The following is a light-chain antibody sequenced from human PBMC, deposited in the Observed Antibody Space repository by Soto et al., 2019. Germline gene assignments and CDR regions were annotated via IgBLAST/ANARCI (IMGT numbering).Light chain of an antibody. Sequence: EIVLMQSPGTLSLSPGERATLSCRASQSVSSYLAWYQQKPGQAPRLLIYDASTRATGIPARFSGSGSGTDFTLTITSLEPEDFAFYYCQQYKNWPPITFCQGTRLEI. J-gene: IGKJ5*01. CDR1: QSVSSY. V-gene: IGKV3-11*01. CDR3: QQYKNWPPIT. CDR2: DAS.